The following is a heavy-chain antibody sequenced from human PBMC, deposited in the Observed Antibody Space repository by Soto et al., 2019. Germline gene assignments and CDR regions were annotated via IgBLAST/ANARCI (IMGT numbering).Heavy chain of an antibody. Sequence: QVQLVQSGAEVKKPGASVKVSCKAPGYTFTSYDINWVRQATGQGLEWMGWMNPNSGNTGYAQKFQGRVTMTRNTSISTAYMERSSLRVEDTAVYSCAIGLVHRYSGYANDYWGQGTLVTVSS. CDR3: AIGLVHRYSGYANDY. D-gene: IGHD5-12*01. CDR2: MNPNSGNT. V-gene: IGHV1-8*01. CDR1: GYTFTSYD. J-gene: IGHJ4*02.